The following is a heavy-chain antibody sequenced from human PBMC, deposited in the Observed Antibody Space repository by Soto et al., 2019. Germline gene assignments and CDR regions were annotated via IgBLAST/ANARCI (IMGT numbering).Heavy chain of an antibody. Sequence: QVQLVQSGPEVKKPGASVTVSCKTSGYTFTDHGIDCVRQAPGQGLEWVGWVSSYNGNTNYAYNLKDRVIMTTDASTSTAYMELRGLRSDDTAVYYCAREVEGSYSPADFWGQGTPVTVSS. D-gene: IGHD3-10*01. V-gene: IGHV1-18*01. CDR2: VSSYNGNT. J-gene: IGHJ4*02. CDR1: GYTFTDHG. CDR3: AREVEGSYSPADF.